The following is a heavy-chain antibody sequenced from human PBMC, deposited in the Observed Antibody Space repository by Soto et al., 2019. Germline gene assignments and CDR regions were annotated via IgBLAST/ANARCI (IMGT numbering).Heavy chain of an antibody. J-gene: IGHJ3*02. D-gene: IGHD2-15*01. CDR2: INVGNGDT. Sequence: ASVKVSCKTSGFTFSRSAVQWVRQARGQRLEWIGWINVGNGDTNYAQKVQERITITRDMSTSTAYMQLSGLRSEDTAVYYCAPELYTRGSCCSFDIWGQGTMVTVSS. CDR3: APELYTRGSCCSFDI. CDR1: GFTFSRSA. V-gene: IGHV1-58*01.